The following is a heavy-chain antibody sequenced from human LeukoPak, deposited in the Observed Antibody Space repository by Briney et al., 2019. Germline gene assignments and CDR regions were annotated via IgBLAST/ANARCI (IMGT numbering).Heavy chain of an antibody. CDR3: ARAYYYDSSGYPDAFDI. CDR2: IYYSGST. J-gene: IGHJ3*02. CDR1: GGSISSYY. Sequence: SETLSLTCTVSGGSISSYYWSWIRQSPGKGLEWIGYIYYSGSTNYNPSLKSRVTISVDTSKNQFSLKLSSVTAADTAVYYCARAYYYDSSGYPDAFDIWGQGTMVTVSS. V-gene: IGHV4-59*01. D-gene: IGHD3-22*01.